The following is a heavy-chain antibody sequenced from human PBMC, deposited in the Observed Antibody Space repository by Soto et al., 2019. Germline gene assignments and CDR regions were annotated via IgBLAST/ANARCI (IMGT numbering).Heavy chain of an antibody. D-gene: IGHD4-17*01. CDR1: GYTFTSYD. V-gene: IGHV1-8*01. Sequence: ASVKVSCKASGYTFTSYDINWVRQATGQGLEWMGWMNPNSGNTGYAQKFQGRVTMTRNTSISTAYMELSSLRSEDTAVYYCASLSTVTHDAFDIWGQGTMVTVSS. CDR3: ASLSTVTHDAFDI. CDR2: MNPNSGNT. J-gene: IGHJ3*02.